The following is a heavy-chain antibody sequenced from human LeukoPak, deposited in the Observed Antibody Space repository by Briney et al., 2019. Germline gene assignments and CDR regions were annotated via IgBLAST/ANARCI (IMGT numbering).Heavy chain of an antibody. D-gene: IGHD4-11*01. V-gene: IGHV3-30*18. CDR2: ISYDGSNK. J-gene: IGHJ4*02. CDR1: GFTFSSYG. Sequence: GGSLRLSCAASGFTFSSYGMYWVRQAPGKGLEWVAVISYDGSNKYYADSVKGRFTISRDNSKNTLYLQMNSLRAEDTAVYYCAKILPDTVTADYWGQGILVTVSS. CDR3: AKILPDTVTADY.